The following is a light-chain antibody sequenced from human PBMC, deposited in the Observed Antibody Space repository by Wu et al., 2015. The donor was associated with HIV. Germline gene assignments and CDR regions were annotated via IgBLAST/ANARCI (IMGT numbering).Light chain of an antibody. Sequence: EIVMTQSPATLSVSPGERATLSCRASQSVNNNLAWYQQKPGQAPRLLIYGASTRATGIPGRFSGSGSGTEFTLSISSLQSADSAVYYCQQYNNWPPXTFGGGTKVEIK. CDR2: GAS. CDR3: QQYNNWPPXT. V-gene: IGKV3-15*01. CDR1: QSVNNN. J-gene: IGKJ4*01.